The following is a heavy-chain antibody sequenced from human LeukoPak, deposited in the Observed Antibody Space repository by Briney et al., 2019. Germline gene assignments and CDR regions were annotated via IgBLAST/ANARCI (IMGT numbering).Heavy chain of an antibody. CDR1: GFTVSDNF. Sequence: GGSLRLSCAASGFTVSDNFMSWVRQAPGKGLEWVSVIYSGGYTYYADSVKGRFTTSRDNSKNTVYLEMSSLRIDDTAVYYCARGGAGFYYFDYWGQGALVTVSS. V-gene: IGHV3-53*01. D-gene: IGHD6-19*01. CDR2: IYSGGYT. J-gene: IGHJ4*02. CDR3: ARGGAGFYYFDY.